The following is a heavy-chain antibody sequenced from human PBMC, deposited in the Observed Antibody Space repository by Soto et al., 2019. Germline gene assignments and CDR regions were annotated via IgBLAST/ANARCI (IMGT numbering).Heavy chain of an antibody. CDR3: ASIVGATPSNWLDP. D-gene: IGHD1-26*01. V-gene: IGHV1-2*02. CDR2: INPNSGGT. J-gene: IGHJ5*02. Sequence: SSVNVRGKASGYTFTGYYMHWVRQAPGQGLEWMGWINPNSGGTNYAQKFQGRVTMTRDTSISTAYMELSRLRSDDTAVYYCASIVGATPSNWLDPWGQRTLVHVSS. CDR1: GYTFTGYY.